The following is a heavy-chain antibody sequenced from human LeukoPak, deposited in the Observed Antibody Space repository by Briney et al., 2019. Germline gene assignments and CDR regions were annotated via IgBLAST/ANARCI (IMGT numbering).Heavy chain of an antibody. CDR3: ARSPDLWDSSGGGDFDY. J-gene: IGHJ4*02. CDR2: INPNSGGT. Sequence: ASVKVSCKASGYTLTGYYMHWVRQAPGQGLEWMGWINPNSGGTNYAQKFQGRVTMTRDTSISTAYMELSRLRSDDTAVYYCARSPDLWDSSGGGDFDYWGQGTLVTVSS. D-gene: IGHD3-22*01. V-gene: IGHV1-2*02. CDR1: GYTLTGYY.